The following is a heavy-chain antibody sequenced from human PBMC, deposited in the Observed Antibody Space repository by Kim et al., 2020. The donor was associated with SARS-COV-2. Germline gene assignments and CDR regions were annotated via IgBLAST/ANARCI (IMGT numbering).Heavy chain of an antibody. D-gene: IGHD5-18*01. CDR1: GFTFSSYS. Sequence: GGSLRLSCAASGFTFSSYSMNWVRQAPGKGLEWVSSISSSSSYIYYADSVKGRFTISRDNAKNSLYLQMNSLRAEDTAVYYCARKKNSYASGRSHQNGEFLFDYWGQGTLVTVSS. CDR3: ARKKNSYASGRSHQNGEFLFDY. J-gene: IGHJ4*02. V-gene: IGHV3-21*01. CDR2: ISSSSSYI.